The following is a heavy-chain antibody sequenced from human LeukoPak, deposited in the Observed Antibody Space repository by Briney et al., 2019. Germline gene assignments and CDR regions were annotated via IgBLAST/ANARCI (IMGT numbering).Heavy chain of an antibody. CDR3: AKGGSYRSQPYFDY. V-gene: IGHV3-21*04. Sequence: GGSLRLSCAASGFTFSSYSMNWVRQAPGKGLEWVSSISSTSSYIYYADSVKGRFTISRDNSKNTVYLQMNSLRAEDTAVYYCAKGGSYRSQPYFDYWGQGTPVTVSS. D-gene: IGHD3-16*02. CDR2: ISSTSSYI. J-gene: IGHJ4*02. CDR1: GFTFSSYS.